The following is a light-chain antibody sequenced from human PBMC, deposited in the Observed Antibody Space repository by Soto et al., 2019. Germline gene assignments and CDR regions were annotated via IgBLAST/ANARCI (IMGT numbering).Light chain of an antibody. Sequence: EIVLTRSPGTLSLSPGERATLSCRASQSVSSSYLAWYQQKPGQAPRLLIYGASSRATGIPDRFSGSGSGTDFTLTISRLEPEDFAVYYCQQYGSSPSWTFGQGTKV. V-gene: IGKV3-20*01. CDR2: GAS. CDR1: QSVSSSY. J-gene: IGKJ1*01. CDR3: QQYGSSPSWT.